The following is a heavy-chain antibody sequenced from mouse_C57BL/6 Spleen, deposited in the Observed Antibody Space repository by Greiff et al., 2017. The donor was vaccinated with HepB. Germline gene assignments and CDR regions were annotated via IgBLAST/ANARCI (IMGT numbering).Heavy chain of an antibody. CDR1: GYTFTSYW. V-gene: IGHV1-69*01. CDR3: ARGGTAQAPYFDY. CDR2: IDPSDSYT. Sequence: QVQLKQPGAELVMPGASVKLSCKASGYTFTSYWMHWVKQRPGQGLEWIGEIDPSDSYTNYNQKFKGKSTLTVDKSSSTAYMQLSSLTSEDSAVYYCARGGTAQAPYFDYWGQGTTLTVSS. D-gene: IGHD3-2*02. J-gene: IGHJ2*01.